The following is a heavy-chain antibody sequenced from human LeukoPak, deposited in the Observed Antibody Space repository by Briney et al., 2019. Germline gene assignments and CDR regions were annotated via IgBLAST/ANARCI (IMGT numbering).Heavy chain of an antibody. J-gene: IGHJ4*02. CDR2: INPNSGGT. CDR1: GYTFTGYY. CDR3: ARESRVNYDILTGPFDY. D-gene: IGHD3-9*01. V-gene: IGHV1-2*02. Sequence: ASVKVSCKASGYTFTGYYMHWVRQAPGQGLEWMGWINPNSGGTNYAQKFQGRVTMTRDTSISTAYMELSRLRSDDTAVYYCARESRVNYDILTGPFDYWGQGTLVTVSS.